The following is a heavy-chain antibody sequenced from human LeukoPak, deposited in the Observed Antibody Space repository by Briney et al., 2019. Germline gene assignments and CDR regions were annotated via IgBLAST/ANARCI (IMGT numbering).Heavy chain of an antibody. V-gene: IGHV1-46*01. Sequence: GASVKVSCKASGYTFSSYYIHWVRQAPGQGLEWIGIINPSGGSTRYAQKFQDRVTMTRDTSTSIVYVELSSLRSEDTAVYYCAREGGYSYGDAGFDYWAREPWSPSPQ. D-gene: IGHD5-18*01. CDR1: GYTFSSYY. CDR3: AREGGYSYGDAGFDY. J-gene: IGHJ4*02. CDR2: INPSGGST.